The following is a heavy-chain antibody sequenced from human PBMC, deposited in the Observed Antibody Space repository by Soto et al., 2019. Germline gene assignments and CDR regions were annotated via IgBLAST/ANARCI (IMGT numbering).Heavy chain of an antibody. D-gene: IGHD3-10*01. J-gene: IGHJ6*03. V-gene: IGHV6-1*01. CDR3: AREVRWFGELLFFRGYMDV. CDR2: TYYRSKWYN. Sequence: QVQLQQSGPGLVKPSQTLSLTCAISGDSVSSNSAAWNWIRQSPSRGLEWLGRTYYRSKWYNDYAVSVKSRITINPHTSKNQFSLQLNSVTPEDTAVYYCAREVRWFGELLFFRGYMDVWGKGTTFTVSS. CDR1: GDSVSSNSAA.